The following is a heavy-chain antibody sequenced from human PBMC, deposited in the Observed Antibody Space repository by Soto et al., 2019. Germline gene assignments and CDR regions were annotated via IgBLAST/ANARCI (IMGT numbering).Heavy chain of an antibody. CDR3: ARGQQWLVRDYYYYYGMDV. Sequence: SVKVSCKASGGTFSSYAISWVRQAPGQGLEWMGGIIPIFGTANYAQKFQGRVTITADESTSTAYMELSSLRSEDTAVYYCARGQQWLVRDYYYYYGMDVWGQGTTVTVSS. CDR2: IIPIFGTA. CDR1: GGTFSSYA. D-gene: IGHD6-19*01. J-gene: IGHJ6*02. V-gene: IGHV1-69*13.